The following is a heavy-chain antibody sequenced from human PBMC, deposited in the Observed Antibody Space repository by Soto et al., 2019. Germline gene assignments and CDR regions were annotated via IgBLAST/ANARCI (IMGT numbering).Heavy chain of an antibody. V-gene: IGHV1-18*01. Sequence: QVHLVQSGAEVKKPGASVNVSCKTSGYTFTRNGISWVRQAPGQGLEWMGWISPKSGNIKYAQKFQGRVIMTTDTSTSTAYMELRSLRSDDTAVYYCVKDRDSNSWPSRDVWGPGTTVTGSS. J-gene: IGHJ6*02. CDR2: ISPKSGNI. CDR3: VKDRDSNSWPSRDV. D-gene: IGHD3-22*01. CDR1: GYTFTRNG.